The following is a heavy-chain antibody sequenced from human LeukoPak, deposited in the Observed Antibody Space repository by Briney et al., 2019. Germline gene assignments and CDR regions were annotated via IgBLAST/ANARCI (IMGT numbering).Heavy chain of an antibody. CDR1: EFSVGSNY. D-gene: IGHD5-12*01. V-gene: IGHV3-66*01. CDR2: IYSGGST. CDR3: ARGPSGYHNT. J-gene: IGHJ4*02. Sequence: GGSLRLSCAASEFSVGSNYMTWVRQAPGKGLEWVSLIYSGGSTYYADSVKGRFTISRDNSKNTLYLQMNSLRAEDTAVYYRARGPSGYHNTGGQGTLATVSS.